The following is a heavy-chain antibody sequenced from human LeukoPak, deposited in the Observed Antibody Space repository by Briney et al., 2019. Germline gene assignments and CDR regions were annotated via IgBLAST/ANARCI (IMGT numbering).Heavy chain of an antibody. CDR2: IIPILGIA. V-gene: IGHV1-69*04. J-gene: IGHJ4*02. CDR1: GGTFSSYA. D-gene: IGHD4-17*01. CDR3: ARDEVYGDYVDY. Sequence: ASVKVSCKASGGTFSSYAISWVRQAPGQGLEWMGRIIPILGIANYVQKFQGRVTITADKSTSTAYMELSSLRSEDTAVYYCARDEVYGDYVDYWGQGTLVTVSS.